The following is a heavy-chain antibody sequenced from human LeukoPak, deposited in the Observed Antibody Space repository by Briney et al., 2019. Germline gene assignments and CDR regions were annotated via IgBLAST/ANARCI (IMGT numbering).Heavy chain of an antibody. V-gene: IGHV3-33*01. J-gene: IGHJ6*03. CDR1: GFTFSSYG. CDR3: ARRAGTRYYYMDV. D-gene: IGHD6-13*01. CDR2: IWYDGSNK. Sequence: GGSLRLSCAASGFTFSSYGMRWVRQAPGKGLEWVAVIWYDGSNKYYADSVKGRFTISRDNSKNTLYLQMNSLRAEDTAVYYCARRAGTRYYYMDVWGKGTTVTVSS.